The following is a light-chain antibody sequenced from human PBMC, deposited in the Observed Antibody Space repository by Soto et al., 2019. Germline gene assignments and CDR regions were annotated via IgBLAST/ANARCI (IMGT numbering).Light chain of an antibody. Sequence: EIVLTQSPATLSLSPGERATLSCGASQSLSSSYIAWYQQKPGLAPRLLIYDASSRATGIPDRFSGSGSGTDFTLTISRLEPEDFAVYYCQQYGRSPPQTFGQGTKVEIK. CDR1: QSLSSSY. CDR3: QQYGRSPPQT. J-gene: IGKJ1*01. V-gene: IGKV3D-20*01. CDR2: DAS.